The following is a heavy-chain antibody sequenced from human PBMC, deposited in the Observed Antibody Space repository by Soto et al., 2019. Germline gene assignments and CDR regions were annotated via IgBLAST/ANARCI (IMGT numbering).Heavy chain of an antibody. CDR1: GFTFSSYA. D-gene: IGHD3-16*02. CDR3: AREKELSLYSGMDR. Sequence: GGSLRLSCAASGFTFSSYAMHWGRQAPGKGLEWVAVISYDGSNKYYADSVKGRFTISRDNSKNTLYLQMNSLRAEDTAVYYCAREKELSLYSGMDRCGQRPTVTV. V-gene: IGHV3-30-3*01. J-gene: IGHJ6*02. CDR2: ISYDGSNK.